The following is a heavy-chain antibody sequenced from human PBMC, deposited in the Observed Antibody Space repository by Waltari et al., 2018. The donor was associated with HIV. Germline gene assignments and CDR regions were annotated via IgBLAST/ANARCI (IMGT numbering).Heavy chain of an antibody. V-gene: IGHV3-53*04. D-gene: IGHD3-9*01. Sequence: EVQLVESGGGLVQPGGSLRLSCAASGFTVSSNYMSWVRQAPGKGLEWVSVIYSGGSTYYADSVKSRFTIDRHNSKNTLYLQMNSLRAEDTAVYYCARDRRYDIGYGMDVWGQGP. CDR1: GFTVSSNY. CDR3: ARDRRYDIGYGMDV. J-gene: IGHJ6*02. CDR2: IYSGGST.